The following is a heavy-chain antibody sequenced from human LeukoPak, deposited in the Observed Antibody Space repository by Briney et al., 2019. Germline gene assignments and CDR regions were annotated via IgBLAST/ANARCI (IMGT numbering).Heavy chain of an antibody. J-gene: IGHJ3*02. CDR2: MNPNSGNT. CDR3: ARGLKRYCSSTSCCLLPTAEGYYYGTGSLTPRSRDAFDI. CDR1: GYTFTRYD. Sequence: GASVKVSCEASGYTFTRYDINWVRQATGQGLEWMGWMNPNSGNTGYAQKFQGRVTMTRNTSISTAYMELSSLRSEDTAVYYCARGLKRYCSSTSCCLLPTAEGYYYGTGSLTPRSRDAFDIWGQGTMVTVSS. V-gene: IGHV1-8*01. D-gene: IGHD2-2*01.